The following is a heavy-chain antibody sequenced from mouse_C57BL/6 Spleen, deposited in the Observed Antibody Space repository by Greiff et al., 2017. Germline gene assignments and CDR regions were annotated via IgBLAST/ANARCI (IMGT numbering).Heavy chain of an antibody. V-gene: IGHV1-50*01. CDR1: GYTFTSYW. D-gene: IGHD2-2*01. J-gene: IGHJ4*01. CDR3: ARSGLDAMDY. Sequence: QVQLQQPGAELVKPGASVKLSCKASGYTFTSYWMQWVKQRPGQGLEWIGEIDPSDSYTNYNQKFKGKATLTVDPSSSTAYMQLSSLTSEDSAVYYCARSGLDAMDYWGQGTSVTVSS. CDR2: IDPSDSYT.